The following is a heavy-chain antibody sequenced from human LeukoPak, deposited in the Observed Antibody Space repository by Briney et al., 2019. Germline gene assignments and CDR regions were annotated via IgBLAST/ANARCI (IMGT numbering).Heavy chain of an antibody. D-gene: IGHD6-13*01. J-gene: IGHJ5*02. CDR1: GFTFTSYG. Sequence: GGSLRLSCAASGFTFTSYGMHWVRQAPGKGLEWVAFIRYDGSNKYYADSVKGRFTISRDNSKSTLYLQMNSLRAEDTAVYYCATVKSSIAAAGAPLGWFDPWGQGTLVTVSS. CDR3: ATVKSSIAAAGAPLGWFDP. CDR2: IRYDGSNK. V-gene: IGHV3-30*02.